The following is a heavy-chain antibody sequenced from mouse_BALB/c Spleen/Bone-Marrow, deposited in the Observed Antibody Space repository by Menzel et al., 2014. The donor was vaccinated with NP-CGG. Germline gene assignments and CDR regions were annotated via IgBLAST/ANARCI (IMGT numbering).Heavy chain of an antibody. V-gene: IGHV5-17*02. CDR2: ISSGSSTI. CDR1: GFTFSSFG. CDR3: TRGGNWDDFDY. D-gene: IGHD4-1*01. J-gene: IGHJ2*01. Sequence: EVQLVESGGGLVQPGGSRKLSCAASGFTFSSFGMHWVRQAPEKGLEWVAYISSGSSTISYADTVKGRFTVSRDNPKNTLFLQMTSLRSEDTAMYYCTRGGNWDDFDYWGQGTTLTVSS.